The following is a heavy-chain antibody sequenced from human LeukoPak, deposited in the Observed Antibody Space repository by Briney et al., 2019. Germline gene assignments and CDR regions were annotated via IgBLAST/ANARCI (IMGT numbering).Heavy chain of an antibody. Sequence: GGSLRLSCAASGFTVSSNYMSWVRQAPGKGLEWVANIKQDGGAKYYVDSVKGRFTISRDNAKNSLYLQMNSLRAEDTAVYYCAREDYISSWYPHYYMDVWGKGTTVTISS. V-gene: IGHV3-7*01. J-gene: IGHJ6*03. CDR2: IKQDGGAK. CDR3: AREDYISSWYPHYYMDV. D-gene: IGHD6-13*01. CDR1: GFTVSSNY.